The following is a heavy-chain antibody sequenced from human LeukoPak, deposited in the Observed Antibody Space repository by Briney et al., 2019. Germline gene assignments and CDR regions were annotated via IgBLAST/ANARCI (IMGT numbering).Heavy chain of an antibody. CDR1: GFTFSGYE. Sequence: QPGGSLRLSCAASGFTFSGYEMHWVRQATGKGLEWVSAITATGGIYYADSVKGRFTLSGDSAKDSLYLQMNSLRAGDTAVYYCVRVDRPLHAFDLWGQGTMVTVSS. D-gene: IGHD2-2*03. V-gene: IGHV3-13*01. J-gene: IGHJ3*01. CDR3: VRVDRPLHAFDL. CDR2: ITATGGI.